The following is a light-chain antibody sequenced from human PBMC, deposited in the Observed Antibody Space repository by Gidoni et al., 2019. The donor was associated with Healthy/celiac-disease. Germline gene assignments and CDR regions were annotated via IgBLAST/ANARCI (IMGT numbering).Light chain of an antibody. CDR1: KSISSW. Sequence: DIQMTQSPSTLSASVGDRVTITCRASKSISSWLAWYQQKPGKAPKLLIYKASSLGSGVPSRFSGSGSGTEFTLTISSLQPDDFATYYCQQYNSYWTFGQGTKVEIK. CDR2: KAS. V-gene: IGKV1-5*03. J-gene: IGKJ1*01. CDR3: QQYNSYWT.